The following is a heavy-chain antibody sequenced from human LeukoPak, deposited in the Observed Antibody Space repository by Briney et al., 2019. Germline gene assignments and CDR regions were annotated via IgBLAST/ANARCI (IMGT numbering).Heavy chain of an antibody. CDR3: ARTSGFAARPFDY. V-gene: IGHV4-4*07. D-gene: IGHD1-26*01. CDR2: MYISGST. CDR1: GGSISSHY. J-gene: IGHJ4*02. Sequence: SETLSLTCTVSGGSISSHYWSWIRQPAGKGLEWIGRMYISGSTNYNPSLKSRVTMSVDTSKNQFSLKLGSVTAADTAVYYCARTSGFAARPFDYWGQGTLVTVSS.